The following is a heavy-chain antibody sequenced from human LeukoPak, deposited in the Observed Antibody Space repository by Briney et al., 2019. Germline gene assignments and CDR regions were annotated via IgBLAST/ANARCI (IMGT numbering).Heavy chain of an antibody. CDR3: ARGGGSGSVRTYYYYGMDV. Sequence: GGSLRLSCAASGFTFSSYSMNWVRQAPGKGLEWVSSISSSSSYIYYADSVKGRFTISRDNAKNSLYLQMNSLRAEDTAVYYRARGGGSGSVRTYYYYGMDVWGQGTTVTVSS. CDR2: ISSSSSYI. CDR1: GFTFSSYS. J-gene: IGHJ6*02. V-gene: IGHV3-21*01. D-gene: IGHD6-19*01.